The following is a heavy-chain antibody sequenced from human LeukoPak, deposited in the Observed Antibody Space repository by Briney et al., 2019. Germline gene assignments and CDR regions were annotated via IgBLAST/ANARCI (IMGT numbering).Heavy chain of an antibody. V-gene: IGHV1-69*05. CDR2: IIPIFGTA. CDR1: GGTFSSYA. D-gene: IGHD3-9*01. Sequence: ASVKVSCKASGGTFSSYAISWVRQAHGQGIEWMGRIIPIFGTANYVQKFQGRVTITTDESTSTAYMELSSLRSEDTAVYYCATPGAYYDILIGLRDDAFDIWGQGTMVTVSS. J-gene: IGHJ3*02. CDR3: ATPGAYYDILIGLRDDAFDI.